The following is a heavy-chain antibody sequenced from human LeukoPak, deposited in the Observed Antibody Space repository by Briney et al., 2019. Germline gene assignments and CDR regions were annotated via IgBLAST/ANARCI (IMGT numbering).Heavy chain of an antibody. V-gene: IGHV4-34*01. D-gene: IGHD3-22*01. Sequence: SETLSLTCAVYGGSFSGYYWSWIRQPPGKGLEWIGEINHSGSTNYNPSIKSRVTISVDTSKNQFSLKLSSVTAADTAVYYCARVRGNYYYDSSGYPRVHAFDIWGQGTMVTVSS. CDR3: ARVRGNYYYDSSGYPRVHAFDI. J-gene: IGHJ3*02. CDR2: INHSGST. CDR1: GGSFSGYY.